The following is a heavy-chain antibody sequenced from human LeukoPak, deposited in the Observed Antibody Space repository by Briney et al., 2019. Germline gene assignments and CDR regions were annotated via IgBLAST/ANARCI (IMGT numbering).Heavy chain of an antibody. D-gene: IGHD4-17*01. CDR1: GYSFTSYW. V-gene: IGHV5-51*01. Sequence: GESLKISCKGSGYSFTSYWIAWVRQMPGKGLEWMGIIYPGDSDTRYSPSFQGQVTISADKSISTAYLQWSSLKASDTAMYYCARQAYGDYEAERINWFDPWGQGTLVTVSS. CDR2: IYPGDSDT. CDR3: ARQAYGDYEAERINWFDP. J-gene: IGHJ5*02.